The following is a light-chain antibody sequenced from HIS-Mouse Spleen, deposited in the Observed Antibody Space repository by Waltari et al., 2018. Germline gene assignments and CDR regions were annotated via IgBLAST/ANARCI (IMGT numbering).Light chain of an antibody. CDR1: SSDVGGYNY. Sequence: QSALTQPRSVSGSPGQSVTISCTGTSSDVGGYNYASWYQQHPGKAPKLMIYDVSKRPSGVPDRFSCSKSGNTASLTISGLQAEDEADYYCCSYAGSYTWVFGGGTKLTVL. CDR2: DVS. CDR3: CSYAGSYTWV. J-gene: IGLJ3*02. V-gene: IGLV2-11*01.